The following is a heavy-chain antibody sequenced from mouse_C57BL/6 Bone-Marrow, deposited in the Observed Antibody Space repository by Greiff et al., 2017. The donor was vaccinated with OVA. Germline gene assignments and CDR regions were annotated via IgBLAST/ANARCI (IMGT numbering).Heavy chain of an antibody. CDR2: ISSGGSYT. CDR1: GFTFSSYG. V-gene: IGHV5-6*01. D-gene: IGHD1-1*01. Sequence: EVKLVESGGDLVKPGGSLKLSCAASGFTFSSYGMSWVRQTPDKRLEWVATISSGGSYTYYPDSVKGRFTISRDNAKNNLYLQLSSLKSEDTAMYYCARHGDYGSFFDYWGQGTTLTVSS. J-gene: IGHJ2*01. CDR3: ARHGDYGSFFDY.